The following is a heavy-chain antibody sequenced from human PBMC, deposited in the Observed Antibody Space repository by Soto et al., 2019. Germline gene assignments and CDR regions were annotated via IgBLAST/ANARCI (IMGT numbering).Heavy chain of an antibody. CDR1: GFTFSSYG. J-gene: IGHJ4*02. CDR3: RAVRGVIIATDYYFDY. Sequence: PGGSLRLSCAASGFTFSSYGMHWVRQAPGKGLEWVAVISYDGSNKYYADSVKGRSTISRGNSKNTLYLQMNSLRAEDTAVYYCRAVRGVIIATDYYFDYWGQGTLVTVSS. CDR2: ISYDGSNK. D-gene: IGHD3-10*01. V-gene: IGHV3-30*03.